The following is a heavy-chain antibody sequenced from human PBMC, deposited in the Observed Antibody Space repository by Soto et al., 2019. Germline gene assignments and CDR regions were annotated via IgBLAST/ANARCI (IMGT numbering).Heavy chain of an antibody. V-gene: IGHV1-58*01. Sequence: ASVKVSCKASGFTFTSSAVQWVRQARGQRLEWIGWIVVGSGNTNYAQKFQERVTITRDMSTGTAYMELSSLRSEDTAVYYCAAPRELGLYGMDVWGQGTTVTVSS. J-gene: IGHJ6*02. D-gene: IGHD7-27*01. CDR3: AAPRELGLYGMDV. CDR2: IVVGSGNT. CDR1: GFTFTSSA.